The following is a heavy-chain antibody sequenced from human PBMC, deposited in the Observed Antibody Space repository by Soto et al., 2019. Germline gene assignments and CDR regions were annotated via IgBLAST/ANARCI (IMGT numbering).Heavy chain of an antibody. CDR3: ARGGDGMATIRFDY. Sequence: QVQLQESGPGLVKPSETLSLTCTVSGGSISSFYWNWIRQPPGKGLELKGYIYYGGSSSYNPSLTSRVTIPADTFKNLFPLVLSSVTAADAAVYCCARGGDGMATIRFDYWGQGTLVTVS. V-gene: IGHV4-59*01. D-gene: IGHD5-12*01. CDR1: GGSISSFY. J-gene: IGHJ4*02. CDR2: IYYGGSS.